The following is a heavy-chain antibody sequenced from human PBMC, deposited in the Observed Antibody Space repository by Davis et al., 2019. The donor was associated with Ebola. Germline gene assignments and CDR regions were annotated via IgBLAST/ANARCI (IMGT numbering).Heavy chain of an antibody. Sequence: ASVKVSRKASVYTFNRNVMHWVRQAPGQRLQWMGSINTDTGDALYSQHLQGRVTITRDTAASTGYMELHSLTSKDTAVYYCARDGGRNWLIDPWGQGTLVTVSS. CDR2: INTDTGDA. D-gene: IGHD1-1*01. V-gene: IGHV1-3*04. CDR3: ARDGGRNWLIDP. J-gene: IGHJ5*02. CDR1: VYTFNRNV.